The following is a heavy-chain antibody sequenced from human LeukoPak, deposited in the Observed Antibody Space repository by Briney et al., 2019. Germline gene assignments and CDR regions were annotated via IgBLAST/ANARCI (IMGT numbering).Heavy chain of an antibody. CDR2: IYYSGST. CDR3: ASSDIVVVPAAPYFDY. CDR1: GGSLSSSSYY. V-gene: IGHV4-39*01. Sequence: SETLSLTCTVSGGSLSSSSYYWGWLRQPPGKGLEWIGSIYYSGSTYYNPSLKSRVTISVDTSKNQFSLKLSSVTAADTAVYYCASSDIVVVPAAPYFDYWGQGTLVTVSS. D-gene: IGHD2-2*01. J-gene: IGHJ4*02.